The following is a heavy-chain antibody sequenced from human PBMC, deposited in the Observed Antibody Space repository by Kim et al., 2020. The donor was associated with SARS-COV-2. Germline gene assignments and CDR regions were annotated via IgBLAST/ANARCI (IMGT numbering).Heavy chain of an antibody. CDR1: GFTFDDYA. Sequence: GGSLRLSCAASGFTFDDYAMHWVRQAPGKGLEWVSGISWNSGSIGYADSVKGRFTISRDNAKNSLYLQMNSLRAEDTALYYCAREKSGSYYEVGWVDSW. CDR3: AREKSGSYYEVGWVDS. D-gene: IGHD1-26*01. CDR2: ISWNSGSI. J-gene: IGHJ5*01. V-gene: IGHV3-9*01.